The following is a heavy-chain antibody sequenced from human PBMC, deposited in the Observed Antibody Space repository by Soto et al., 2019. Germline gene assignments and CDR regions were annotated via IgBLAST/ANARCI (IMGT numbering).Heavy chain of an antibody. Sequence: QITLKESGPTVVKPTETLTLTCTFSGFSLTTSGVVVGWVRQSPGKAPEWLALIDWDDDKRYSTSLKSRLTITKDTSKNQVVLTMANVDPADTATYYCAHRVLRTVFGLVTTTAIYFDFWGQGTPVVVSS. V-gene: IGHV2-5*02. CDR2: IDWDDDK. CDR1: GFSLTTSGVV. J-gene: IGHJ4*02. CDR3: AHRVLRTVFGLVTTTAIYFDF. D-gene: IGHD3-3*01.